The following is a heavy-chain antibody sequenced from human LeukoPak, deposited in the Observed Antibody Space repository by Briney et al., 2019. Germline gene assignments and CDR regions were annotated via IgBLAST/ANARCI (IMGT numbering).Heavy chain of an antibody. CDR3: ARLAARPY. CDR1: GFTVSTNF. J-gene: IGHJ4*02. V-gene: IGHV3-53*01. CDR2: IYADGGT. Sequence: GGSLRLSCAVSGFTVSTNFMSWVRQAPGRGLEWVSIIYADGGTSYADSVKGRLTISRDNSKNTVYLQMSSLRAEDTAVYYCARLAARPYWGQGTLVTVSS. D-gene: IGHD6-6*01.